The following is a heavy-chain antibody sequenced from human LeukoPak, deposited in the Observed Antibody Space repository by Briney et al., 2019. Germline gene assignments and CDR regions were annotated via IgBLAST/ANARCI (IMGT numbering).Heavy chain of an antibody. D-gene: IGHD2-2*02. CDR3: ARGIVPAAIPVLYDAFDI. Sequence: ASVKVSCKASGYTFTSYGISWVRQAPGQGLEWMGWISAYNGNTNYAQKLQGRVTMTTDTSTSTAYMELRSLRSDDTAVYYCARGIVPAAIPVLYDAFDIWGQGTMVTVSS. CDR1: GYTFTSYG. CDR2: ISAYNGNT. V-gene: IGHV1-18*01. J-gene: IGHJ3*02.